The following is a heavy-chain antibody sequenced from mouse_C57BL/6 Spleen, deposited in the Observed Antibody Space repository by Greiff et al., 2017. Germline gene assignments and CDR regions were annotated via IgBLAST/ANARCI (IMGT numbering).Heavy chain of an antibody. V-gene: IGHV1-66*01. J-gene: IGHJ3*01. CDR3: AKAQATYWFAY. CDR2: IYPGSGNT. Sequence: VQGVESGPELVKPGASVKISCKASGYSFTSYYIHWVKQRPGQGLEWIGWIYPGSGNTKYNEKFKGKATLTADTSSSTAYMQLSSLTSEDSAVYYCAKAQATYWFAYWGQGTLVTVSA. D-gene: IGHD3-2*02. CDR1: GYSFTSYY.